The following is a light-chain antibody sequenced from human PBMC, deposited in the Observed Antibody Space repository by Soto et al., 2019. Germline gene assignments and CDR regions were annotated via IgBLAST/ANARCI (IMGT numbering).Light chain of an antibody. J-gene: IGKJ4*01. CDR1: PDINSY. CDR2: AAS. Sequence: DVQMTQSPSSLSASVGDSVTITCRARPDINSYLAWYQQKPGNAPKSLLYAASSLQTGVPSRFSGSEAGTEFTRTSSNLQPEDAATYDCQQYNMYPLTFGGGTKVEIK. V-gene: IGKV1D-16*01. CDR3: QQYNMYPLT.